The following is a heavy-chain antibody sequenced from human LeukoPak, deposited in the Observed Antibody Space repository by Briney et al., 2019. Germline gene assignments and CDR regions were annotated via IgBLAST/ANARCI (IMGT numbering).Heavy chain of an antibody. Sequence: SETLSLTCTVSGGSISSSSYYWGWIRQPPGKGLEWIGSIYYSGSTYYNPSLKSRVTISVDTSKNQFSLKLSSVTAADTAVYYCAVYYYDSSGYFDYWGQGTLVTVS. CDR1: GGSISSSSYY. D-gene: IGHD3-22*01. CDR2: IYYSGST. J-gene: IGHJ4*02. V-gene: IGHV4-39*01. CDR3: AVYYYDSSGYFDY.